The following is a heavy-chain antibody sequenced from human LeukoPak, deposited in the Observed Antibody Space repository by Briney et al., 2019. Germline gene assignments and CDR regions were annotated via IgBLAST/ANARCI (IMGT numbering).Heavy chain of an antibody. CDR1: EFTFSSYA. CDR3: AKMNWTPYIDY. J-gene: IGHJ4*02. CDR2: ISGSGGST. D-gene: IGHD1-1*01. V-gene: IGHV3-23*01. Sequence: GGPPRISSADSEFTFSSYAMSCGGRPPGKELEWVSAISGSGGSTYYADSVKGRFTISRDNSKNTLYLQMNSLRAEDTAVYYCAKMNWTPYIDYWGQGTLVTVSS.